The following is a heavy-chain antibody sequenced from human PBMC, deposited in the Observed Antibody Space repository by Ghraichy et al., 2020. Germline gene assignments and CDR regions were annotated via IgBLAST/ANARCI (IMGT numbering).Heavy chain of an antibody. CDR3: ATSDRITMIVVVITSAFDI. CDR1: GFTFSSYA. Sequence: GSLRLSCAASGFTFSSYAMSWVRQAPGKGLEWVSAISGSGGSTYYADSVKGRFTISRDNSKNTLYLQMNSLRAEDTAVYSCATSDRITMIVVVITSAFDIWGQGTMVTVSS. CDR2: ISGSGGST. J-gene: IGHJ3*02. V-gene: IGHV3-23*01. D-gene: IGHD3-22*01.